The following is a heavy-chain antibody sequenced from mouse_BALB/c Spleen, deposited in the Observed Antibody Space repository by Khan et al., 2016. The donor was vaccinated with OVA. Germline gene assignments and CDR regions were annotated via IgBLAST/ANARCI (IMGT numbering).Heavy chain of an antibody. CDR2: ILYSGST. CDR1: GDSITSGY. Sequence: EVELVESGPSLVKPSQTLSLTCSVTGDSITSGYWCWIRKFPGNKLEYMGYILYSGSTYYNPSLKSRISITRHTSQNQYYLLLNSVTTEDTATYYCARSTYRYAFAYWGQGTLVTVSA. V-gene: IGHV3-8*02. D-gene: IGHD2-14*01. CDR3: ARSTYRYAFAY. J-gene: IGHJ3*01.